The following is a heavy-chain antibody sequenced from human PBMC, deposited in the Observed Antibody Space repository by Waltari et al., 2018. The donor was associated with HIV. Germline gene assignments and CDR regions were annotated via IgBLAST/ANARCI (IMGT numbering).Heavy chain of an antibody. D-gene: IGHD6-13*01. CDR2: INHRRTT. V-gene: IGHV4-34*01. Sequence: QVQLQQWGAGLLKPSETLSLTCAVYGGSFSGFYWSWIRPPPGKGLEWIGEINHRRTTNYNPALKGRVAISVDTSKNQFSLKLSSVTAADTAVYYCARGAAAPPLYYYYGMDVWGQGTTVTVSS. CDR3: ARGAAAPPLYYYYGMDV. J-gene: IGHJ6*02. CDR1: GGSFSGFY.